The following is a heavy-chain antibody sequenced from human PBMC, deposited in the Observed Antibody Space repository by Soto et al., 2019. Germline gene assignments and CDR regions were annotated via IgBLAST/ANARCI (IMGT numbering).Heavy chain of an antibody. CDR2: ISYDGSNK. J-gene: IGHJ4*02. Sequence: QVQLVESGGGVVQPGRSLRLSCAASGFTFSSYAMHWVRQAPGKGLEWVAVISYDGSNKYYADSVKGRFTISRDNSKNTLYLQMNSLRAEDTAVYYCAKIARGVIRTLDYWGQGTLVTVSS. V-gene: IGHV3-30-3*02. D-gene: IGHD3-10*01. CDR3: AKIARGVIRTLDY. CDR1: GFTFSSYA.